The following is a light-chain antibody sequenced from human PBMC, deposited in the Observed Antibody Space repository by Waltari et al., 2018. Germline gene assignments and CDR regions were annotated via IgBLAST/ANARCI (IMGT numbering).Light chain of an antibody. CDR2: ELS. V-gene: IGLV2-14*01. CDR3: SSYTSSSTWV. J-gene: IGLJ3*02. Sequence: QSALTQPASVSRSPGQSITISRTGASSDVGGYNYASWYQQHPAKAPKLMIYELSNRPSGISNRFSGSKSGNTASLTISGLQAETEADYYCSSYTSSSTWVFGGGTKLTVL. CDR1: SSDVGGYNY.